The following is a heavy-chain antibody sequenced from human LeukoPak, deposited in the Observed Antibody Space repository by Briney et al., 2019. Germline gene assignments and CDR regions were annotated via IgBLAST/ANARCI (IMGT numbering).Heavy chain of an antibody. J-gene: IGHJ3*02. D-gene: IGHD5-24*01. CDR3: ARGKRWLHPGDAFDI. V-gene: IGHV4-38-2*01. CDR1: GYSISSGYY. CDR2: IYHSGST. Sequence: SETLSLTCAVSGYSISSGYYWGGIRQPPGKGLEWIGSIYHSGSTYYNPSLKSRVTISVDTSKNQFSLKLSSVTAADTAVYYCARGKRWLHPGDAFDIWGQATMVTVSS.